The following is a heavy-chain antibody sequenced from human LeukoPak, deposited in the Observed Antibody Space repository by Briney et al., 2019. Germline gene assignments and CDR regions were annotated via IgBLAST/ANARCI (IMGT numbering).Heavy chain of an antibody. D-gene: IGHD3-10*02. CDR3: ARELFGEFYFDY. Sequence: PGRSLRLSCAASGLTLSHYGMHWVGQAPAKGLEWVAVIWYDGSNKYYADSVKGRFTISRDNSKNTLYLQMNSLRAEYTAVYYWARELFGEFYFDYWGQGTLVTVSS. V-gene: IGHV3-33*01. CDR2: IWYDGSNK. CDR1: GLTLSHYG. J-gene: IGHJ4*02.